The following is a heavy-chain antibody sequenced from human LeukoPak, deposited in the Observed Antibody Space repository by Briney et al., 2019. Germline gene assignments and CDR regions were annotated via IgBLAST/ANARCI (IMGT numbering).Heavy chain of an antibody. CDR1: GFTFDEYV. Sequence: PGGSRRLSYAGAGFTFDEYVMDGVRQAPGKGLEWVSLISGDGGSTYYADSAKGRFTISRDNSKNSLYLQMNSLRTEDTALYYCAKEKWIQLGLEGLDYWGQGTLVTVSS. V-gene: IGHV3-43*02. CDR2: ISGDGGST. J-gene: IGHJ4*02. CDR3: AKEKWIQLGLEGLDY. D-gene: IGHD5-18*01.